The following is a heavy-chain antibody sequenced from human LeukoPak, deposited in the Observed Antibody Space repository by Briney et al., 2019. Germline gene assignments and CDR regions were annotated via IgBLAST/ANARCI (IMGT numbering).Heavy chain of an antibody. CDR1: GYSISSDYY. V-gene: IGHV4-38-2*01. D-gene: IGHD4/OR15-4a*01. CDR2: IYHSGST. Sequence: PSETLSLTCAVSGYSISSDYYWGWIRQPPGKGLEWIGSIYHSGSTYYNPSLKSRVTISVDTSKSQFSLKLSSVTAADTAVHYCARTMVPTRYFDYWGQGTLVTVSS. J-gene: IGHJ4*02. CDR3: ARTMVPTRYFDY.